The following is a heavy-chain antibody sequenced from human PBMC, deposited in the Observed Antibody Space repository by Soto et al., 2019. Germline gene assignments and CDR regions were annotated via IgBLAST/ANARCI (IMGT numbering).Heavy chain of an antibody. J-gene: IGHJ4*02. CDR1: GFTFSSYS. CDR2: ISSSSSYI. V-gene: IGHV3-21*01. Sequence: EVQLVESGGGLVKPGGSLRLSCAASGFTFSSYSMNWVRQAPGKGLEWVSSISSSSSYIYYADSVKGRFTISRDIAKNSLYLQMNSLRAEDTAVYYCAGSYCGGDCESPGAFDYWGQGTLVAVSS. CDR3: AGSYCGGDCESPGAFDY. D-gene: IGHD2-21*01.